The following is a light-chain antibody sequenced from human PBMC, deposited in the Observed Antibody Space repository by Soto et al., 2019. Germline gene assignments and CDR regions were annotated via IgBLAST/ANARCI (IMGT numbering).Light chain of an antibody. CDR2: KAS. V-gene: IGKV1-5*03. CDR1: QSISSW. CDR3: QQYNSYSPWT. J-gene: IGKJ1*01. Sequence: DIQMTQSPSTLSASVGDRVTITCRASQSISSWLAWYQQKPGKAPKLLIYKASSLESGVPSRFSGSGSGTDFTLIISSLQPDDFATYYCQQYNSYSPWTFGQGTKVEVK.